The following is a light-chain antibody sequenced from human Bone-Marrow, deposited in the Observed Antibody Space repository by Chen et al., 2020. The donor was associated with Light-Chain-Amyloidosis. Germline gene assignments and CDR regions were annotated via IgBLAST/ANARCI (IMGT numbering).Light chain of an antibody. V-gene: IGLV6-57*01. Sequence: FLLTQPPSVSESPGKTVIISCTRSSGSIATNYVQWYQQRPGSSPTTVIYEDDQRPSGVPDRFSGSIDRSSNSASLTISGLKTEDEADYYCQSYQGSSQGVFGGGTKLTVL. CDR2: EDD. J-gene: IGLJ3*02. CDR1: SGSIATNY. CDR3: QSYQGSSQGV.